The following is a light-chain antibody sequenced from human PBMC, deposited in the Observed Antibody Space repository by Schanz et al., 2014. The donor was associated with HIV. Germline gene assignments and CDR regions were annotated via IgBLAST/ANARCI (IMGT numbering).Light chain of an antibody. CDR3: ATWDDSLDGWV. CDR1: SSNIGSNA. Sequence: QSVLTQPPSASGTPGQSVTISCSGSSSNIGSNAVHWYQQLPGTAPKLLIYYDNQRPSGVPDRFSGSKSGTSASLAISGLQSEDEADYFCATWDDSLDGWVFGGGTKLTVL. CDR2: YDN. J-gene: IGLJ3*02. V-gene: IGLV1-44*01.